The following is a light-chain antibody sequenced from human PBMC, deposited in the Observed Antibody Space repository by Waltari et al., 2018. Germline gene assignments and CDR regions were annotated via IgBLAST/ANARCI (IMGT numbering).Light chain of an antibody. CDR1: NNL. CDR2: ATT. V-gene: IGLV2-23*01. J-gene: IGLJ3*02. Sequence: QSALTQPASVSGSPGPSITISCSGTNNLVSWYQQFPGKVPKLVIYATTERPSGVSKRFSGSKSGDTASLTISGLQPGDEADYYCCSYEPFNRVFGGGTKLTVL. CDR3: CSYEPFNRV.